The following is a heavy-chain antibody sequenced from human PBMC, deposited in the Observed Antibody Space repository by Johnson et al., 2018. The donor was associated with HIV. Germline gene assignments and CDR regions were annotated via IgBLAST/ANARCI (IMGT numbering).Heavy chain of an antibody. CDR1: GFTFDDYA. Sequence: EVQLVESGGGLVQPGRPLRLSCAVSGFTFDDYAMHWVRQAPGKGLEWVSGISWNSGSIGYADSVKGRFTISRDNAKNSLYLQMNSLRAEDTALYYCAKTSGPIDAFDIWGQGTMVTVSS. CDR2: ISWNSGSI. CDR3: AKTSGPIDAFDI. V-gene: IGHV3-9*01. J-gene: IGHJ3*02. D-gene: IGHD6-25*01.